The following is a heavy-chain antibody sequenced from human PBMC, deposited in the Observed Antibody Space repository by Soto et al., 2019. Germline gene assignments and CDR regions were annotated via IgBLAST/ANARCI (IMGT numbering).Heavy chain of an antibody. D-gene: IGHD3-22*01. CDR1: GYTFTSYY. V-gene: IGHV1-46*01. J-gene: IGHJ4*02. CDR2: INPSGGST. Sequence: ASVKVSCNASGYTFTSYYMHWVRQAPGQGLEWMGIINPSGGSTSSAQKFQGRATITRDTSTSTVYMELSSLRSEDTAVYYCARGRSSITMIVVAPGIDYWGQGTLVTVSS. CDR3: ARGRSSITMIVVAPGIDY.